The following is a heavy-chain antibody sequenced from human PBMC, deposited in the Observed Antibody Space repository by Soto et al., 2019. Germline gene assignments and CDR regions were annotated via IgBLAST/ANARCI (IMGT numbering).Heavy chain of an antibody. D-gene: IGHD6-13*01. V-gene: IGHV4-59*01. CDR3: ARGTSWQLPFDY. Sequence: KPSETLSLTCTVSSDSISSYYWSWIRQPPGKRLEWIGYISYSVSTDYNPSLKSRVTISGDTSKNQFSLKVSSVTAADTAVYYCARGTSWQLPFDYWGQGTLVTVSS. CDR1: SDSISSYY. CDR2: ISYSVST. J-gene: IGHJ4*02.